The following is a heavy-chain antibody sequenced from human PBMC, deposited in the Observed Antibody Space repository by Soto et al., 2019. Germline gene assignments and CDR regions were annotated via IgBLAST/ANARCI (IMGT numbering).Heavy chain of an antibody. CDR1: GYTFRSYD. CDR2: IGSAGDS. CDR3: ARGSKGTYGMDV. V-gene: IGHV3-13*01. J-gene: IGHJ6*02. D-gene: IGHD3-10*01. Sequence: GGSLRLSCAASGYTFRSYDMHWGRQVTGKGLEWVSVIGSAGDSNYAPSVKGRFTISRENAKNSLYLQMNSLRAGDTAVYYCARGSKGTYGMDVWGQGTTVTVSS.